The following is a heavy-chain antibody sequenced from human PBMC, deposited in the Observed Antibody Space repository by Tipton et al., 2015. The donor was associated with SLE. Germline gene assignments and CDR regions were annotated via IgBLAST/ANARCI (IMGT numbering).Heavy chain of an antibody. CDR3: VRGQSATGEFGS. V-gene: IGHV3-13*01. CDR1: GFTLSTYD. CDR2: IGIAGDT. D-gene: IGHD3-16*01. J-gene: IGHJ4*02. Sequence: GSLRLSCAASGFTLSTYDMHWVRQGTGKGLEWVSVIGIAGDTYYPDSVKGRFTISRENGKNYLHLQMNRLRAGDTAVYYCVRGQSATGEFGSWGQGTQVTVSS.